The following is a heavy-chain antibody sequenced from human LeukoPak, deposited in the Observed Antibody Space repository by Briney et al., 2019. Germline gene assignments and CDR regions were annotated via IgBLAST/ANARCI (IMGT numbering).Heavy chain of an antibody. CDR2: INWNDGST. CDR3: ARDYYYYYMDV. V-gene: IGHV3-20*04. Sequence: GGSLRLSCAASGFTFDDYGMSWVRQAPGKGLEWVSGINWNDGSTGYADSVKGRFTISRDNAKNSLYLQMNSLRAEDTALYYCARDYYYYYMDVWGKGTTVTVSS. J-gene: IGHJ6*03. CDR1: GFTFDDYG.